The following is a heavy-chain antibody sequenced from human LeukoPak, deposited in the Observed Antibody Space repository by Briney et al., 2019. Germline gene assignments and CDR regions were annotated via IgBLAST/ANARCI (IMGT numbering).Heavy chain of an antibody. Sequence: GWSLRLSRDASVFIFRNYWMHWVRQVRGKGLAWVSRINIDGTNTYYADFMKGRFTVSRDNARNTLYLQMNSLRADDTAIYYCLLGCGGDCYGRFDSWGQGALVTVSS. V-gene: IGHV3-74*01. CDR3: LLGCGGDCYGRFDS. J-gene: IGHJ4*02. CDR1: VFIFRNYW. D-gene: IGHD2-21*02. CDR2: INIDGTNT.